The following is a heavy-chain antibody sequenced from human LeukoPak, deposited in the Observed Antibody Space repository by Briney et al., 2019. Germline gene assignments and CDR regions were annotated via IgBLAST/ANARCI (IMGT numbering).Heavy chain of an antibody. V-gene: IGHV4-4*02. Sequence: SETLSLTCAVSGGSISSSNWWSWVHQPPGKGLEWIGEIYHSGSTNYNPSLKSRVTTSVDKSKNQLSLKLGSVTAADTAVYYCARRAGAHFDYWGQGTLVTVSS. CDR3: ARRAGAHFDY. J-gene: IGHJ4*02. CDR2: IYHSGST. CDR1: GGSISSSNW. D-gene: IGHD6-13*01.